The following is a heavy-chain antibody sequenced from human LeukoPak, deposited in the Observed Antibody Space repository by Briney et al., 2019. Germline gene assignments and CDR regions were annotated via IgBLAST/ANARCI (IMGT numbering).Heavy chain of an antibody. J-gene: IGHJ4*02. CDR3: AKVLGPGPYDC. D-gene: IGHD3-16*01. CDR2: ISGSGGST. Sequence: GGSLRLSCAASGFTFSSYAMNWVRQAPGKGLEWVSGISGSGGSTYYADSVEGRFTTSRDNSKNTLYLQMNSLRAEDTAVYYCAKVLGPGPYDCWGQGTLVTVSP. V-gene: IGHV3-23*01. CDR1: GFTFSSYA.